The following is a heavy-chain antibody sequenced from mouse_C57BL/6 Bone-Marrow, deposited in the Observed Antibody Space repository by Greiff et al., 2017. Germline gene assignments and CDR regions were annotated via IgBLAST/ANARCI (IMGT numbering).Heavy chain of an antibody. Sequence: QVQLKESGAELVKPGASVKLSCKASGYIFTEYTIHWVKQRSGQGLEWIGWFYPGSGSIKYKERFKDKATLTADKSSNTVYMELSRLTSEDSAVYFCARHERYYDYEGYFDYWGQGTTLTVSS. CDR3: ARHERYYDYEGYFDY. V-gene: IGHV1-62-2*01. J-gene: IGHJ2*01. CDR1: GYIFTEYT. CDR2: FYPGSGSI. D-gene: IGHD2-4*01.